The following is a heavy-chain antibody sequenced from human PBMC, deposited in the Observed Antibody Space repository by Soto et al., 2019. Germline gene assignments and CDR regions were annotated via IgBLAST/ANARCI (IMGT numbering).Heavy chain of an antibody. D-gene: IGHD3-9*01. J-gene: IGHJ3*01. CDR3: ARDKSVQSSDWFSDAFDV. CDR2: ISSSSNTI. CDR1: GFTFSSYS. V-gene: IGHV3-48*01. Sequence: GGSLRLSCAASGFTFSSYSMNWVRQAPGKGLEWISYISSSSNTIYYADSVKGRFTISGDNVKNSLYLQMNSLRAEDTAVYYCARDKSVQSSDWFSDAFDVWGQGTMVTVSS.